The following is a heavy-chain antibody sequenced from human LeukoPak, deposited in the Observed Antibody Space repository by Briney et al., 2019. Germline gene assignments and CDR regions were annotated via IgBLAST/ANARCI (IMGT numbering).Heavy chain of an antibody. V-gene: IGHV1-8*01. Sequence: ASVKVSCKASGYTFTSYDINWVRQATGQGLEWMGWMNPNSGNTGFAQKFQGRVTMTRNTSISTAYMELSSLRSEDTAVYYCAGGYYYGSGRPYYYMDVWGKGTTVTVSS. CDR1: GYTFTSYD. CDR2: MNPNSGNT. CDR3: AGGYYYGSGRPYYYMDV. D-gene: IGHD3-10*01. J-gene: IGHJ6*03.